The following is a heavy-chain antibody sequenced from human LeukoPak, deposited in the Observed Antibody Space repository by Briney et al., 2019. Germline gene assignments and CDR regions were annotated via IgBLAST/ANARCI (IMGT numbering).Heavy chain of an antibody. CDR2: IYYSGST. D-gene: IGHD6-6*01. J-gene: IGHJ4*02. V-gene: IGHV4-31*03. Sequence: SSETLSLTCTVSGGSISSGGYYWSWIRQHPGKGLEWIGYIYYSGSTYYNPSLKSRVTISVDTSKNQFSLKLNSVTPEDTAVYYCARVGYSSSSFFPPFDYWGQGILVTVSS. CDR3: ARVGYSSSSFFPPFDY. CDR1: GGSISSGGYY.